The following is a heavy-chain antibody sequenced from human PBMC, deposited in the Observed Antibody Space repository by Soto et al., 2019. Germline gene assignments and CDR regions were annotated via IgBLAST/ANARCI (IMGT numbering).Heavy chain of an antibody. CDR2: IYYSGSP. V-gene: IGHV4-61*01. CDR1: GGSVSSGSYY. Sequence: QVQLQESGPGLVKPSETLSLTCTVSGGSVSSGSYYWSWIRQPPGKGLEWIGYIYYSGSPNYNPSLKSRVTILVDTSKNQFSLKLSSVTAADTAVYYCARGLSGYSYGWGYWGQGTLVTVSS. J-gene: IGHJ4*02. CDR3: ARGLSGYSYGWGY. D-gene: IGHD5-18*01.